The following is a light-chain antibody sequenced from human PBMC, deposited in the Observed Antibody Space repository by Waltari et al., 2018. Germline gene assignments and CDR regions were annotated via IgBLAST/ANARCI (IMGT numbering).Light chain of an antibody. Sequence: SYVLTQPPSVSVAPGQTAKISCAGDLIGSKPVHWYQHKAGQAPVMVVYDDSGRPSGVPERFSGSNSGDAATLTISRVEAGDEAAYYCQIWDTFTDQVVFGGGTKLTVL. CDR1: LIGSKP. CDR2: DDS. CDR3: QIWDTFTDQVV. J-gene: IGLJ2*01. V-gene: IGLV3-21*02.